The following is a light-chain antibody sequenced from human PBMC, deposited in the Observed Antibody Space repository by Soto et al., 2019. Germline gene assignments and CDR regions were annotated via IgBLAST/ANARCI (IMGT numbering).Light chain of an antibody. Sequence: DIPMTQSPSSLSTSVGDRVIITCQASQDISKYLNWYQQKPGKAPNLLIYDSSNLETGVPSRFSGSGSGSDFTLTISSLQPEDIATYYCQQYDNLPITFGQGTRLEIK. J-gene: IGKJ5*01. CDR1: QDISKY. CDR3: QQYDNLPIT. CDR2: DSS. V-gene: IGKV1-33*01.